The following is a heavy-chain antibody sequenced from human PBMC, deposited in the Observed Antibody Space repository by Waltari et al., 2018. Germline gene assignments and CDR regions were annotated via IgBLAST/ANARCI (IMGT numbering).Heavy chain of an antibody. J-gene: IGHJ3*02. Sequence: QVQLQQWGAGLLKPSETLSLTCAVYGGSLLGSLLICIRQTPGKGMEWIGEVNHSGYTYYKPSLKRRVTISVDTSKNQFSLNLRSVAAADTAVYYCAKHRDPGHSFDIWGQGTTVTVSS. CDR2: VNHSGYT. CDR1: GGSLLGSL. CDR3: AKHRDPGHSFDI. D-gene: IGHD2-21*01. V-gene: IGHV4-34*02.